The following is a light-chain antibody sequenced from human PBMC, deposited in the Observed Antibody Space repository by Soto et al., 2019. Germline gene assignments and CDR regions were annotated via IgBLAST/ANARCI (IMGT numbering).Light chain of an antibody. Sequence: EIVMTQSPATLSVSPGERATLSCRASQRGRSNLAWYQQKAGQTPRLLIYGASTRTTGTPARFSGSGSGTEFPLTISSLQSEDFAVYYCQQYNNWPRSFGGGTKVEI. V-gene: IGKV3-15*01. CDR3: QQYNNWPRS. J-gene: IGKJ4*01. CDR2: GAS. CDR1: QRGRSN.